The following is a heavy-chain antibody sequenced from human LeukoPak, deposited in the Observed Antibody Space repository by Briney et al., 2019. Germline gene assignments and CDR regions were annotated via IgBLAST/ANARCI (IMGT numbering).Heavy chain of an antibody. V-gene: IGHV2-5*02. Sequence: SGPTLVKPTQTLTLTCTFSGFSLSTSGVGVGWIRQPPGKALERLALTYWDDDKRYSPSLKSRLTITKDTSKNQVVLIMTNMDPVDTATYYCAHHLYSSSLFDYWGQGTLVTVSS. J-gene: IGHJ4*02. CDR3: AHHLYSSSLFDY. D-gene: IGHD6-6*01. CDR2: TYWDDDK. CDR1: GFSLSTSGVG.